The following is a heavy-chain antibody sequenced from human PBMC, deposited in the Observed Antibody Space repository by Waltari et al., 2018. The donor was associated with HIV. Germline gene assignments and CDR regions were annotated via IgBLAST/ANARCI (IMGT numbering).Heavy chain of an antibody. J-gene: IGHJ4*02. CDR2: IYTRGRT. CDR3: AGGMIFGVVTGSY. Sequence: QVQLQESGPGLVKPSQTLSLTCTVSGGSISSGSYYWSWIRQPAGKGLEWIGRIYTRGRTKSTPSLKSRGTIAVDASKNQFSLKRSSVTAADTAVYYCAGGMIFGVVTGSYWGQGTLVTVSS. D-gene: IGHD3-3*01. V-gene: IGHV4-61*02. CDR1: GGSISSGSYY.